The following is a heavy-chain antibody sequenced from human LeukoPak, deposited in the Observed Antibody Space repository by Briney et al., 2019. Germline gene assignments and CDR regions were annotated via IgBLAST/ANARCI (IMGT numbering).Heavy chain of an antibody. CDR1: GGSISSYY. CDR2: IYYSGST. V-gene: IGHV4-59*01. J-gene: IGHJ4*02. Sequence: KPSETLSLTCTVSGGSISSYYWSWIRQPPGKGLEWIGYIYYSGSTNYNPSLKGRVTISVDTSKNQFSLKLSSVTAADTAVYYCARTFDWLSPFDYWGQGTLVTVSS. CDR3: ARTFDWLSPFDY. D-gene: IGHD3-9*01.